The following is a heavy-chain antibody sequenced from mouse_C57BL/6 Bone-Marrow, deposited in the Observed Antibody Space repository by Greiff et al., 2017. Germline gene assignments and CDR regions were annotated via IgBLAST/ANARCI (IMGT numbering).Heavy chain of an antibody. V-gene: IGHV1-81*01. CDR3: ARVGLVYYDYDWFAY. CDR2: ISPRSGNT. J-gene: IGHJ3*01. D-gene: IGHD2-4*01. Sequence: VKLLESGAELARPGASVKLSCKASGYTFTSYGISWVKQRTGQGLEWIGEISPRSGNTYYNEKFKGKATLTADKSSSTAYMELRSLTSEDSAVYFCARVGLVYYDYDWFAYWGQGTLVTVSA. CDR1: GYTFTSYG.